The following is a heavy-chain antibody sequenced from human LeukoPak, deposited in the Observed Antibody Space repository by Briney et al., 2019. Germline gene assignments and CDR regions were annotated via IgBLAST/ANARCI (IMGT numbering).Heavy chain of an antibody. J-gene: IGHJ6*03. Sequence: TGGSLRLSCAASGFTFDDYGMSWVRQAPGKGLEWVSGINWNGGSTGYADSVKGRFTISRDNAKNTLYLQMNSLRAEDTAVYYCARHGSITMVRGRLRYYYMDVWGKGTTVTISS. V-gene: IGHV3-20*04. D-gene: IGHD3-10*01. CDR3: ARHGSITMVRGRLRYYYMDV. CDR2: INWNGGST. CDR1: GFTFDDYG.